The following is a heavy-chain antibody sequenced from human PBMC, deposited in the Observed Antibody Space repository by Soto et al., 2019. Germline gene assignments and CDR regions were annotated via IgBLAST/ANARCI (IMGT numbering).Heavy chain of an antibody. CDR2: IRGSGGST. Sequence: GGSLRLSCAASGFTFSSYAMSWVRQAPGKGLEWVSAIRGSGGSTYYADSVKGRFTISRDNSKNTLYLQMNSLRAEDTAVYYCARGYCSGGSCYFDYWGQGTLVTVSS. D-gene: IGHD2-15*01. J-gene: IGHJ4*02. CDR1: GFTFSSYA. CDR3: ARGYCSGGSCYFDY. V-gene: IGHV3-23*01.